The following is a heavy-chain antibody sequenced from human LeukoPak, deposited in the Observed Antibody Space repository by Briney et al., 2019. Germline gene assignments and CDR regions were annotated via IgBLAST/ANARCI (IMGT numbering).Heavy chain of an antibody. D-gene: IGHD2-21*02. CDR2: IYNSGNT. CDR3: ARIGIVVVTPYFEY. V-gene: IGHV4-59*01. CDR1: GGSISSYY. J-gene: IGHJ4*02. Sequence: SETLSLTCTVSGGSISSYYWSWIRQPPGKGLEWIGYIYNSGNTNYNPSLKSRVTISIDTSKNQFSLRLSSVAAADTAVYYCARIGIVVVTPYFEYWGQGTLVTVSS.